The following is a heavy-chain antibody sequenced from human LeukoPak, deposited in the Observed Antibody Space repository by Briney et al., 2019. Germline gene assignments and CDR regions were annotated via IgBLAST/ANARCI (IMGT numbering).Heavy chain of an antibody. D-gene: IGHD6-19*01. CDR3: ARDSSGYLDY. CDR1: GFTFSSYW. Sequence: GGSLRLSCAASGFTFSSYWMSWVRQAPGKGLEWVANIKQDGSQKYYVDSVKGRFTISRDNSKNTLYLQMNSLRAEDTAVYYCARDSSGYLDYWGQGTLVTVSS. V-gene: IGHV3-7*01. CDR2: IKQDGSQK. J-gene: IGHJ4*02.